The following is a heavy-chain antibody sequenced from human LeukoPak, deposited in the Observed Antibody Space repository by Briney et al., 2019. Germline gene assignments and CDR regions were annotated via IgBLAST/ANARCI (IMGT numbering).Heavy chain of an antibody. D-gene: IGHD3-10*01. Sequence: SQTLSLTCAVSGGSISSGGYSWSWIRQPPGKGLEWIGYIYHSGSTYYNPSLKSRVTISVDRSKNQFSLKLSSVTAADTAVYYCARSGYYYGSGSFNWFDPWGQGTLVTVSS. CDR1: GGSISSGGYS. V-gene: IGHV4-30-2*01. CDR2: IYHSGST. J-gene: IGHJ5*02. CDR3: ARSGYYYGSGSFNWFDP.